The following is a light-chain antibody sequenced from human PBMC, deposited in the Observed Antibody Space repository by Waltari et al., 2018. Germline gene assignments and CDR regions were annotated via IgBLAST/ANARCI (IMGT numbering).Light chain of an antibody. J-gene: IGKJ5*01. CDR3: QHYYDTPPT. Sequence: DIVMSQSPDFLSVSLGERATIKCKYSQSVLYTSNNRNYLTCFQHKPGQPPKLLIYWASHRQSGVPNRFSGSGSVTDFALTISCLQAADVAVYYCQHYYDTPPTFGQWTRLEIK. CDR2: WAS. V-gene: IGKV4-1*01. CDR1: QSVLYTSNNRNY.